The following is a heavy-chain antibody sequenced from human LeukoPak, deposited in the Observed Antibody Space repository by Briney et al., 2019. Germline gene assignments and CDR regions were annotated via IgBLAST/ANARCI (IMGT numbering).Heavy chain of an antibody. J-gene: IGHJ4*02. V-gene: IGHV1-58*01. CDR3: AASPDYSDSSGYSYYFDY. Sequence: SVKVSCKASGFTFTSSAVQWVRQARGQRREWIGWIVVGSGNTNYAQKFQERVTITRDMSTSTAYMELSSLRSEDTAVYYCAASPDYSDSSGYSYYFDYRGQGTLVTVSS. CDR2: IVVGSGNT. CDR1: GFTFTSSA. D-gene: IGHD3-22*01.